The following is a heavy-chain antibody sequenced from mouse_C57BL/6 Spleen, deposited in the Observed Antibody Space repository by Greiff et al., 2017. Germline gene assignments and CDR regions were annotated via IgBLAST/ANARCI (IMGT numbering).Heavy chain of an antibody. Sequence: EVQGVESGEGLVKPGGSLKLSCAASGFTFSSYAMSWVRQTPEKRLKWVPYFSSGGDYICDAATVKGRFTISRDNARNTLYLQRSSLKSEDTAMYYCTRVGYDGYYVDYFDYWGEGTTLTFSS. V-gene: IGHV5-9-1*02. CDR2: FSSGGDYI. D-gene: IGHD2-3*01. CDR3: TRVGYDGYYVDYFDY. CDR1: GFTFSSYA. J-gene: IGHJ2*01.